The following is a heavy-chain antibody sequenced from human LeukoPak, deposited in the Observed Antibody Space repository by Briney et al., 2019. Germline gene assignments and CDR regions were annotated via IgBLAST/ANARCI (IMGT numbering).Heavy chain of an antibody. D-gene: IGHD6-19*01. J-gene: IGHJ4*02. CDR3: ARGLYSSAWYHFDF. Sequence: SSQTLSLTCTVSGGSISSGGYYWSWIRQHPGKGLEWIGYIYYSGSTYYNPSLKSRVTISVDTSKNEFSLKLSSVTAADTAVYYCARGLYSSAWYHFDFWGQGTLVTVSS. V-gene: IGHV4-31*03. CDR1: GGSISSGGYY. CDR2: IYYSGST.